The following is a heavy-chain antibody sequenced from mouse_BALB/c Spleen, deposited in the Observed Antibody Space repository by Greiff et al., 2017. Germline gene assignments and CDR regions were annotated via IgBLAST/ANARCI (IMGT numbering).Heavy chain of an antibody. J-gene: IGHJ3*01. CDR1: GYTFTDYE. CDR3: TREITTSFAY. V-gene: IGHV1-15*01. CDR2: IDPETGGT. Sequence: VKLMESGAELVRPGASVTLSCKASGYTFTDYEMHWVKQTPVHGLEWIGAIDPETGGTAYNQKFKGKATLTADKSSSTAYMELRSLTSEDSAVYYCTREITTSFAYWGQGTLVTASA. D-gene: IGHD2-4*01.